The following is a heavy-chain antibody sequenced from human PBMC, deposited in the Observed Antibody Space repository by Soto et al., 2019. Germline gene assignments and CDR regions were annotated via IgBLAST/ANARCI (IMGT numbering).Heavy chain of an antibody. Sequence: SGTPALTCVLAWDRVPNISPNLSWISQSSWRGLEWLERTFYRSKWYSEYALSVKSRISINPDTSYSVFSLQLNSVTLEETAIYYSARCYCRGSSCFSDRVDDWGQGTVVTVSS. D-gene: IGHD2-15*01. V-gene: IGHV6-1*01. CDR2: TFYRSKWYS. CDR3: ARCYCRGSSCFSDRVDD. J-gene: IGHJ4*02. CDR1: WDRVPNISPN.